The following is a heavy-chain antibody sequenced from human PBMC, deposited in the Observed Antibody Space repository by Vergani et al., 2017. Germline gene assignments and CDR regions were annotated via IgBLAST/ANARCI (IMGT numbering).Heavy chain of an antibody. Sequence: QVQLQESGPGLVKPSETLSLTCTVSGGSVSSGSYYWSWIRQPAGKGLEWIGYIYDSGSTNYNPSLKSRVTISVDTSKNQFSLKLRSVTAADTAVYYCARVTYYDFWSGYYNYYYMDVWGKGTTVTVSS. CDR3: ARVTYYDFWSGYYNYYYMDV. V-gene: IGHV4-61*10. J-gene: IGHJ6*03. D-gene: IGHD3-3*01. CDR2: IYDSGST. CDR1: GGSVSSGSYY.